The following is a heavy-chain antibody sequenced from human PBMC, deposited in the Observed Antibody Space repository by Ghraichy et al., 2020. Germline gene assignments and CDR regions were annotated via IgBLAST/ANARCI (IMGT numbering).Heavy chain of an antibody. V-gene: IGHV3-21*01. D-gene: IGHD2-15*01. CDR2: ISSSSSYI. CDR3: ARDQGDIVVVVAATGAFDI. CDR1: GFTFSSYS. Sequence: GSLNISCAASGFTFSSYSMNWVRQAPGKGLEWVSSISSSSSYIYYADSVKGRFTISRDNAKNSLYLQMNSLRAEDTAVYYCARDQGDIVVVVAATGAFDIWGQGTMVTVSS. J-gene: IGHJ3*02.